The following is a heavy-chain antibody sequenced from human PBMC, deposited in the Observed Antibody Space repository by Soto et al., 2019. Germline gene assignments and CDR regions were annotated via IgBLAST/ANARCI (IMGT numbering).Heavy chain of an antibody. V-gene: IGHV4-61*01. CDR3: ARDIRGYSRAFDY. Sequence: SATLSLTCTVSGDSVSSDNYYWTWIRQPPGKGLEWIGYIYSSGSTNYNPSLKSRVTISLDTSSNQFSLKLTSVTAADTAVYYCARDIRGYSRAFDYWGQGTLVTVSS. CDR1: GDSVSSDNYY. D-gene: IGHD5-18*01. J-gene: IGHJ4*02. CDR2: IYSSGST.